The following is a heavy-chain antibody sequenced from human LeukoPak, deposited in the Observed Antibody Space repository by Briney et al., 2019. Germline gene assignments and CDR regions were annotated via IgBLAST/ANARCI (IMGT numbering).Heavy chain of an antibody. Sequence: GRSLRLSCAASGSTFSTYAMHWVRQAPGKGLEWVAVISNDGRNKIYADSVKGRFTISRDNSKNTLFLQMNSLRTEDTAVYYCARDPMADFDYWGQGSLVTVSS. J-gene: IGHJ4*02. CDR2: ISNDGRNK. V-gene: IGHV3-30*04. D-gene: IGHD2-8*01. CDR3: ARDPMADFDY. CDR1: GSTFSTYA.